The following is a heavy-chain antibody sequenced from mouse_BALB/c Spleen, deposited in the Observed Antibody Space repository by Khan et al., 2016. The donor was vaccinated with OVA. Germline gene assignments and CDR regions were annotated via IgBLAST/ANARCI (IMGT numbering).Heavy chain of an antibody. CDR2: IWGDGST. Sequence: QVQLKESGPGLVAPSQSLSITCNVPGFSLTSYGVNWVRQPPGKGLEWLGVIWGDGSTNYHSTLMSRLSISKDNSQSQAFLTLSSMQTDDTATYFCAKWGAANYYAMDYWGQGTSVTVSS. V-gene: IGHV2-3*01. CDR1: GFSLTSYG. J-gene: IGHJ4*01. CDR3: AKWGAANYYAMDY.